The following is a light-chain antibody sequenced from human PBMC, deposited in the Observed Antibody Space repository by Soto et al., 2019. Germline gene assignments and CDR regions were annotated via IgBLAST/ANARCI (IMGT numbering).Light chain of an antibody. V-gene: IGLV1-40*01. CDR2: GNS. Sequence: QLVLTQPPSVSGAPGQRVTISCTGSSSNIGAGYDVHWYQQLPGTAPKLLIYGNSNRPSGVPDRFSGSKSGTSASLAITGLQAEDEADYYCQSYDSSLSVRYVFGTGTKVTVL. J-gene: IGLJ1*01. CDR3: QSYDSSLSVRYV. CDR1: SSNIGAGYD.